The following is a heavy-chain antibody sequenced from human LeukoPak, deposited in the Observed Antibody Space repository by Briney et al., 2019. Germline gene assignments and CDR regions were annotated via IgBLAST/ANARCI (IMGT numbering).Heavy chain of an antibody. CDR1: GYTFTDYY. CDR3: ARDVGSPYHFDY. Sequence: ASVKVSCKASGYTFTDYYMHWVRQAPGQGLEWMGWISPNSGGTNYAQKFQGRVTMTRDTSTSTAYMELSRLRSDDTAVYCCARDVGSPYHFDYWGQGTLVTVSS. CDR2: ISPNSGGT. V-gene: IGHV1-2*02. J-gene: IGHJ4*02. D-gene: IGHD2-15*01.